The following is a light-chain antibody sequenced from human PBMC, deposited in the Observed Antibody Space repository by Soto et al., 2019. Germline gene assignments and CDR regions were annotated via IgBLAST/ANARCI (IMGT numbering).Light chain of an antibody. J-gene: IGKJ2*01. CDR3: MQDTQFPGT. CDR2: KIS. V-gene: IGKV2-24*01. Sequence: DIVMTQPPLSSPVTLGQPASISCRSSQSLVHGAGNTYLSWLQQRPGQPPRLLIYKISKRSSGVPDRVSGSGAGTDFTLKISKVEAEDVGVYYCMQDTQFPGTFGQGTRLEIK. CDR1: QSLVHGAGNTY.